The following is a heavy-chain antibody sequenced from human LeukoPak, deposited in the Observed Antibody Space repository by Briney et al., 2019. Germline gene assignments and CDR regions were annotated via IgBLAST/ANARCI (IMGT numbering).Heavy chain of an antibody. Sequence: ASVKVSCKASGYTSTDYYIRWVRQAPGQGLEWMGIINPSGGSTSYAQKFQGRVTMTRDTSTSTVYMEVSSLRSEDTAVYYCARQGVLAVAAQYYYYAMDVWGKGTAVTISS. CDR1: GYTSTDYY. J-gene: IGHJ6*04. V-gene: IGHV1-46*01. D-gene: IGHD6-19*01. CDR2: INPSGGST. CDR3: ARQGVLAVAAQYYYYAMDV.